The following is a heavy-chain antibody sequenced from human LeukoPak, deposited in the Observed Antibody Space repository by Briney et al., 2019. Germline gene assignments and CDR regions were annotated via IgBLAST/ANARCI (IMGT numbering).Heavy chain of an antibody. CDR2: IKSKTDGGTT. Sequence: PGGSLRLSCAASGFTFSNAWMSWVRQAPGKGLEWVGRIKSKTDGGTTDYAAPVKGRFTISRDDSKNTLYLQMNSLKTEDTAVYYCTTDAYSSSSWSIDYWGQGTLVTVSS. CDR1: GFTFSNAW. V-gene: IGHV3-15*01. CDR3: TTDAYSSSSWSIDY. J-gene: IGHJ4*02. D-gene: IGHD6-13*01.